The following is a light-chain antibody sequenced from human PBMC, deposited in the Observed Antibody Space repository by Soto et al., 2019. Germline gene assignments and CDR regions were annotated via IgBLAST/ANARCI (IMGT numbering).Light chain of an antibody. J-gene: IGLJ1*01. V-gene: IGLV2-8*01. Sequence: QSVLTQPPSASGSPGQSGTISCTGTKSDIGVYDFVSWYQHHPGKDPRLIIYEVVQRPSGVPDRFSGSKSGNTASLTVSGLQAADEADYFCKSYAGSNTYVFGSGTTLTVL. CDR3: KSYAGSNTYV. CDR1: KSDIGVYDF. CDR2: EVV.